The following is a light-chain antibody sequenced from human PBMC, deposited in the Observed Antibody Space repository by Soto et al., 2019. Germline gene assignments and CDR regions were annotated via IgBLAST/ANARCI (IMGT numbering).Light chain of an antibody. CDR1: QSVTGNF. V-gene: IGKV3-20*01. CDR3: QQYAASSWT. Sequence: IVLTQSPGTLSLSTGETATLSCRADQSVTGNFLAWYQQKPGQAPRLLISYAYNRATGIPDRFSGSGSGTDFTLTISRLDNEDFAMYYCQQYAASSWTFGQGTKVDI. J-gene: IGKJ1*01. CDR2: YAY.